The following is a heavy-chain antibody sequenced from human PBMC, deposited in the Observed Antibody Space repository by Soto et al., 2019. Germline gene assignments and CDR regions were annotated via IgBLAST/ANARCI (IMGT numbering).Heavy chain of an antibody. CDR1: GDSVRHDY. V-gene: IGHV4-59*02. Sequence: QVQLQESGPGLVKPSETLSLTCTVSGDSVRHDYYNWIRKPPGKGLEWIGYFHYTGRSDSHPSLRSRATTSVDWSRSNCSLQLTSVNAADTAVYYCATVSDETDIDHWGQGSLVTVSS. D-gene: IGHD1-1*01. CDR2: FHYTGRS. CDR3: ATVSDETDIDH. J-gene: IGHJ4*02.